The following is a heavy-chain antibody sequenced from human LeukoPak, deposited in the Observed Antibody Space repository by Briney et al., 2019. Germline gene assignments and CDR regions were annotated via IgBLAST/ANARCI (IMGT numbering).Heavy chain of an antibody. J-gene: IGHJ4*02. CDR1: GFTFSSYS. CDR3: ARGGLGSNFDY. V-gene: IGHV3-21*01. Sequence: KAGGSLRLSCAASGFTFSSYSMNWVRQAPGKGLEWVSSISSSSSYMYYADSVKGRFTISRDNAKNSLYLQMNSLRAEDTAVYYCARGGLGSNFDYWGQGTLVTVSS. CDR2: ISSSSSYM. D-gene: IGHD3-16*01.